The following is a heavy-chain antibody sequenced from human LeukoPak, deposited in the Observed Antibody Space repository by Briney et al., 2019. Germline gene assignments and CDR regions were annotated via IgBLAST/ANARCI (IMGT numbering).Heavy chain of an antibody. D-gene: IGHD3-10*01. J-gene: IGHJ6*02. CDR3: ARIVRGGSGSSIPYYYYGMDV. CDR2: ISAYNGNT. CDR1: GYTFTSYG. V-gene: IGHV1-18*01. Sequence: ASVEVSCKASGYTFTSYGISWVRQAPGQGLEWMGWISAYNGNTNYAQKLQGRVTMTTDTSTSTAYMELRSLRSDDTAVYYCARIVRGGSGSSIPYYYYGMDVWGQGTTVTVSS.